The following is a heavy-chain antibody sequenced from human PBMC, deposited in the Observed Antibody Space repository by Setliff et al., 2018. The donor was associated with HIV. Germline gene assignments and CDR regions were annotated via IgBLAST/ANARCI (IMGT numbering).Heavy chain of an antibody. CDR1: GFSFRDYY. D-gene: IGHD1-1*01. CDR2: ISSHIGKNT. J-gene: IGHJ4*02. V-gene: IGHV3-11*04. CDR3: ARDFTELASFDY. Sequence: KAGGSLRLSCAASGFSFRDYYMNWIRQAPGKGLEWVSYISSHIGKNTNYADSVKGRFTISRDNTNNLLYLQMNSLRAEDTAIYFCARDFTELASFDYWGQGTLVTVSS.